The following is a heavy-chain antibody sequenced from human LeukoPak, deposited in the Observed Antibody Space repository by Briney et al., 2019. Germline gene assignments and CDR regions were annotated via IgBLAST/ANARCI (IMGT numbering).Heavy chain of an antibody. D-gene: IGHD3-16*01. CDR2: IRNDGSNK. J-gene: IGHJ4*02. V-gene: IGHV3-30*02. CDR3: TTDYVWGSYEVY. CDR1: EFTFSNYG. Sequence: GGSLRLSCAASEFTFSNYGIHWVRQPPGKGLEWVGFIRNDGSNKYYADSLKGRFTISRDNSKNTLYLQMNSLKTEDTGIYYCTTDYVWGSYEVYWGQGTLVTVSS.